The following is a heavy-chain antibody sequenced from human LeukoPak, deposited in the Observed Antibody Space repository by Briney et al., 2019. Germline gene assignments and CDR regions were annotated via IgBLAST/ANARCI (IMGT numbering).Heavy chain of an antibody. V-gene: IGHV3-9*03. Sequence: PGRSLRLSCAASGFTFDDYAMHWVRQAPGKGLEWVSGISWNSGSIGYADSVKGRFTISRDNAKNSLYLQMNSLRAEDMALYYCAKGGEANDYYDSSGYYDYWGQGTLVTVSS. CDR1: GFTFDDYA. J-gene: IGHJ4*02. CDR2: ISWNSGSI. CDR3: AKGGEANDYYDSSGYYDY. D-gene: IGHD3-22*01.